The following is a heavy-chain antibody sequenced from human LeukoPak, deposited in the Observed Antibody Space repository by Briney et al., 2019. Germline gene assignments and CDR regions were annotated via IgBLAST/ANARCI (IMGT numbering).Heavy chain of an antibody. CDR1: GYTSTSYD. CDR2: MNPNSGNT. D-gene: IGHD2-15*01. J-gene: IGHJ3*02. Sequence: ASVKVSCKASGYTSTSYDINWVRRATGQGLEWMGWMNPNSGNTGYAQKFQGRVTMTRNTSISTAYMELSSLRSEDTAVYYCARGDCSGGSCYGDAFDIWGQGTMVTVSS. V-gene: IGHV1-8*01. CDR3: ARGDCSGGSCYGDAFDI.